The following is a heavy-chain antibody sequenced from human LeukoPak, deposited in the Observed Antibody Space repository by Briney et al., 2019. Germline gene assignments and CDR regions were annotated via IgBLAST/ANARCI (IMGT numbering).Heavy chain of an antibody. D-gene: IGHD1-26*01. J-gene: IGHJ4*02. Sequence: GGSLRLSCTASGFTFGDYAMSWFRQAPGKGLEWVGFIRSKAYGGTTEYAASVKGRFTISRDDSKSIAYLQMNRLKTEDTAVYYCTSRGWGGSFDWGQGTLVTVSS. CDR2: IRSKAYGGTT. V-gene: IGHV3-49*03. CDR3: TSRGWGGSFD. CDR1: GFTFGDYA.